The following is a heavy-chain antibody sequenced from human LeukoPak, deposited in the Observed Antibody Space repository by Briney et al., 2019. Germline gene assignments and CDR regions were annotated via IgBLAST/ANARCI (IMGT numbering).Heavy chain of an antibody. J-gene: IGHJ5*02. D-gene: IGHD3-22*01. CDR1: GGSIGSGDYY. CDR2: IYYSGST. CDR3: ASRHYYDSSGYEVFDP. V-gene: IGHV4-30-4*01. Sequence: PSQTLSLTCTVSGGSIGSGDYYWSWIRQPPGKGLEWIGYIYYSGSTYYNPSLKSRVTISVDTSKNQFSLKLSSVTAADTAVYYCASRHYYDSSGYEVFDPWGQGTLVTVSS.